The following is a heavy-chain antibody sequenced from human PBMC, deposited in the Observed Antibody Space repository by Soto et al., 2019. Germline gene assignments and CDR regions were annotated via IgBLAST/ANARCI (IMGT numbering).Heavy chain of an antibody. J-gene: IGHJ4*02. V-gene: IGHV1-69*08. CDR2: IIPIFGIA. Sequence: QVQLVQSGAEVKKPGSSVKVSCKASGGTFSSYTISWVRQAPGQGLEWMGRIIPIFGIANYAQKFQGRVTITADKATSKAYMELSSLRSEDTAVYYCARDLSERCSSGWYCAWDYWGQGTLVTVSS. CDR1: GGTFSSYT. CDR3: ARDLSERCSSGWYCAWDY. D-gene: IGHD6-19*01.